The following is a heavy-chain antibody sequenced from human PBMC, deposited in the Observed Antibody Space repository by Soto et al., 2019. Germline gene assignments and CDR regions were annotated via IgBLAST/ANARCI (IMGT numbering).Heavy chain of an antibody. CDR2: IWYDGSNK. Sequence: GGSLRLSCAASGFTFSSYGMHWVRQAPGKGLEWVAVIWYDGSNKYYADSVKGRFTISRDNSKNTLYLQMNSLRAEDTAVYYCARDSEMASRGGYYYGMDVWGQGTTVTVSS. V-gene: IGHV3-33*01. CDR3: ARDSEMASRGGYYYGMDV. D-gene: IGHD1-26*01. J-gene: IGHJ6*02. CDR1: GFTFSSYG.